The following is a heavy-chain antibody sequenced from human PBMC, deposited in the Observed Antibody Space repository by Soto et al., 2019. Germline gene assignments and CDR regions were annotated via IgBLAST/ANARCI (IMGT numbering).Heavy chain of an antibody. CDR2: ISSSSSYI. CDR3: ARDQPGYSYGYGLGY. V-gene: IGHV3-21*01. J-gene: IGHJ4*02. CDR1: GFTFSSYS. Sequence: EVQLVESGGGLVKPGGSLRLSCAASGFTFSSYSMNWVRQAPGKGLEWVSSISSSSSYIYYADSVKGRFTISRDNAKNSLYLQVNSLRAEDTAVYYCARDQPGYSYGYGLGYWGQGTLVTVS. D-gene: IGHD5-18*01.